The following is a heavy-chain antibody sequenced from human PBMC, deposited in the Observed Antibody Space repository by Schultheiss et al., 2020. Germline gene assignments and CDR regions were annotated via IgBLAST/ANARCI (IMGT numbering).Heavy chain of an antibody. J-gene: IGHJ5*02. CDR2: IYYSGST. CDR1: GGSISSSSYY. Sequence: SETLSLTCTVSGGSISSSSYYWGWIRQPPGKGLEWIGSIYYSGSTYYNPSLKSRVTISVDTSKNQFSLKLSSVTAADTAVYYCARGRGSLGAPNWFDPWGQGTLVTVSA. D-gene: IGHD3-16*01. V-gene: IGHV4-39*01. CDR3: ARGRGSLGAPNWFDP.